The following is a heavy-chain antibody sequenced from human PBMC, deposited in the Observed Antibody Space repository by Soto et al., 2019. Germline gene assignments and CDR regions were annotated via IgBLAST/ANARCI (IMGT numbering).Heavy chain of an antibody. CDR2: ISYDGSNK. Sequence: QVQLVESGGGVVQPGRSLRLSCAASGFTFSSYGMHWVRQAPGKGLEWVAVISYDGSNKYYADSVKGRFTISRDNSKNTLYLQMNSLRAEDTAVYYCAKDYYPLEIRYCDYWGQGTLVTVSS. V-gene: IGHV3-30*18. D-gene: IGHD3-9*01. J-gene: IGHJ4*02. CDR3: AKDYYPLEIRYCDY. CDR1: GFTFSSYG.